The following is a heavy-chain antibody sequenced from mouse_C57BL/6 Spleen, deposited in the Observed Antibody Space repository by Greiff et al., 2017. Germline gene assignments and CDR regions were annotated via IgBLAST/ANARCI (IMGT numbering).Heavy chain of an antibody. Sequence: VQLQQSGAELVRPGASVKLSCTASGFNIKDDYMHWVKQRPEQGLEWIGWIDPENGDTEYASKFQGKATITADTSSNTAYLQLRSLTSEDTAVYYCTTYDGRTWFAYWGQGTLVTVSA. CDR3: TTYDGRTWFAY. CDR1: GFNIKDDY. CDR2: IDPENGDT. J-gene: IGHJ3*01. D-gene: IGHD2-3*01. V-gene: IGHV14-4*01.